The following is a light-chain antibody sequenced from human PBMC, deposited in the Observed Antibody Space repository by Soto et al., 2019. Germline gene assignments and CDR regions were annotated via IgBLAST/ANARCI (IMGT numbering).Light chain of an antibody. CDR1: QGVLYTSNNKNY. J-gene: IGKJ5*01. CDR3: QQYYSSPIT. Sequence: DIVMTQSPDSLAVSLGERATINCKSSQGVLYTSNNKNYLAWFQQKPGQPPKLLISWASARASGVPDRFSGSGSGTDFTLTISSLQAEDVAVYYCQQYYSSPITFGQGTRLEIK. CDR2: WAS. V-gene: IGKV4-1*01.